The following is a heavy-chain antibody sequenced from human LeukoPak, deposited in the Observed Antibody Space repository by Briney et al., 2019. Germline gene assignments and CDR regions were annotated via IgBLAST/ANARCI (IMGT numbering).Heavy chain of an antibody. J-gene: IGHJ3*02. CDR2: IYTSGST. Sequence: SETLSLTCTVSGGSISSYYWSWIRQPAGKGLEWIGRIYTSGSTNYNPSLKSRVTMSVDTSKNQFSLKLSSVTAADTAVYYCARDECDILTGYYVCPLYSLGAFDIWGQGTMVTVSS. CDR3: ARDECDILTGYYVCPLYSLGAFDI. V-gene: IGHV4-4*07. CDR1: GGSISSYY. D-gene: IGHD3-9*01.